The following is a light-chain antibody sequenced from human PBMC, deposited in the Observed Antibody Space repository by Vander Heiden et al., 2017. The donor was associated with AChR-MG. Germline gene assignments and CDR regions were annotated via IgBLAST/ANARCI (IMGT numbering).Light chain of an antibody. CDR2: DAS. V-gene: IGKV3-11*01. CDR3: QQRSNWPPYT. J-gene: IGKJ2*01. Sequence: DIVLTQSPATLSLSPGERATLSCRASQSVSSYLAWYPQKPGQAPRLLINDASNRATGIPARFSGSGSGTDFTLTISSLEPEDFAVYYCQQRSNWPPYTFGQGTKLEIK. CDR1: QSVSSY.